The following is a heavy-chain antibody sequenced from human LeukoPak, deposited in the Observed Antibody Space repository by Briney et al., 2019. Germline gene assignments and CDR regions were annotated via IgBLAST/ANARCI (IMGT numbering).Heavy chain of an antibody. CDR1: RFTFSSYW. J-gene: IGHJ4*02. Sequence: GGSLRLSCATSRFTFSSYWMSWVRQAPGKGLEWVANINQDGSEKYYVDSVRGRFTISRDNAKSSLYLQMNSLRVEDTAVYYCAKFGYNGYAYDYWGQGTLVTVSS. D-gene: IGHD5-12*01. V-gene: IGHV3-7*01. CDR2: INQDGSEK. CDR3: AKFGYNGYAYDY.